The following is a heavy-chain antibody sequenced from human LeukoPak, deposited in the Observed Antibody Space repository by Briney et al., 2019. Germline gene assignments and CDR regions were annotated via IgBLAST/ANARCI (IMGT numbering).Heavy chain of an antibody. CDR2: ISGSGGST. Sequence: TGGSLRLSCAASGFTFSSYAMSWVRQAPGKELEWVSAISGSGGSTYYADSVKGRFTISRDNSKNTLYLQMNSLRAEDTAVYYCAKDGYDSSGYYTTPFDYWGQGTLVTVSS. J-gene: IGHJ4*02. D-gene: IGHD3-22*01. V-gene: IGHV3-23*01. CDR1: GFTFSSYA. CDR3: AKDGYDSSGYYTTPFDY.